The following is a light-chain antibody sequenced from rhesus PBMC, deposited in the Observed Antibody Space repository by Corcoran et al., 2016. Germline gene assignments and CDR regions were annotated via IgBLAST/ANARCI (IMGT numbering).Light chain of an antibody. CDR1: ENVNNF. Sequence: DIQMTQSPSSLSASVGDRVTITCRASENVNNFLHWYQQKPGKAPKILIYAASTLQRGVPSRFSGSGSGADYTFTISSLQPEDVATYYCQHSYGTPYSFGQGTKVEIK. CDR2: AAS. J-gene: IGKJ2*01. V-gene: IGKV1-74*01. CDR3: QHSYGTPYS.